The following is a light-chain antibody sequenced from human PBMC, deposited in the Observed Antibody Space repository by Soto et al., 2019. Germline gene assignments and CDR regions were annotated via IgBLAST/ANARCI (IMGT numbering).Light chain of an antibody. CDR1: QIVNSNY. V-gene: IGKV3-20*01. J-gene: IGKJ5*01. Sequence: EVVLTQSPGTLSLSPGERATLSCMASQIVNSNYLAWYQHKPGQSPRFLIYGASRRATGIPDRFSGTKSGTDFTLTIRRLEPEDAAVYYCQQYGSSPITFGQGTRLEIK. CDR2: GAS. CDR3: QQYGSSPIT.